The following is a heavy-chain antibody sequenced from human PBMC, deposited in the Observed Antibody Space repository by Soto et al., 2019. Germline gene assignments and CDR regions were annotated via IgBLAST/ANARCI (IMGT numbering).Heavy chain of an antibody. V-gene: IGHV3-23*01. CDR3: ANGRFSGWTNWFDP. CDR2: ISGSGGST. D-gene: IGHD6-19*01. J-gene: IGHJ5*02. Sequence: EVQLLESGGGLVQPGGSLRLSCAASGFTFSSYAMSWVRQAPGKGLEWVSAISGSGGSTYYADSVKGRFTVSRDNSKNTLYLQMNGLRAEDTAVYYCANGRFSGWTNWFDPWGQGTLVTVSS. CDR1: GFTFSSYA.